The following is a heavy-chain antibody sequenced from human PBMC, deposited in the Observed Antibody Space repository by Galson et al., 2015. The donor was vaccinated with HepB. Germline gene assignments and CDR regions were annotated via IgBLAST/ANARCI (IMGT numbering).Heavy chain of an antibody. Sequence: SLRLSCAASGFTVSSNYMSWVRQAPGKGLEWVSVIYSGGSTYYADSVKGRFTISRDNSKNTLYLQMNSLRAEDTAVYYCARADYTKSPGLFDYWGQGTLVTVSS. V-gene: IGHV3-66*02. CDR2: IYSGGST. CDR3: ARADYTKSPGLFDY. D-gene: IGHD2-2*02. J-gene: IGHJ4*02. CDR1: GFTVSSNY.